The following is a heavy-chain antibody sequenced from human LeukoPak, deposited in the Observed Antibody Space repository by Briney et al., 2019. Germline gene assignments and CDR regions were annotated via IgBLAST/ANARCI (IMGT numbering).Heavy chain of an antibody. CDR1: GYTFTSYG. CDR3: ARASVVVAASSWFDP. Sequence: AASVKVSCKASGYTFTSYGISWVRQAPGQGLEWMGWMNPNSGNTGYAQKFQGRVTITRNTSISTAYMELSSLRSEDTAVYYCARASVVVAASSWFDPWGQGTLVTVSS. CDR2: MNPNSGNT. V-gene: IGHV1-8*03. J-gene: IGHJ5*02. D-gene: IGHD2-15*01.